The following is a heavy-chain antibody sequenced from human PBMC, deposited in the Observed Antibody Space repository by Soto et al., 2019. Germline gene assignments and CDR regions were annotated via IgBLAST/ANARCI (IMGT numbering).Heavy chain of an antibody. CDR1: GGTSRSFS. Sequence: QVQLVQSGAEVKKPGSSVKVSCKASGGTSRSFSITWVRQAPGQGLEWMGGITPLFGIPNYPQKFQGRRTITADKSTGTAYLELSSLRSEDTAVYYCARDTHSAGGWFDTWGRGTLVTVSS. D-gene: IGHD2-15*01. CDR3: ARDTHSAGGWFDT. V-gene: IGHV1-69*17. J-gene: IGHJ5*02. CDR2: ITPLFGIP.